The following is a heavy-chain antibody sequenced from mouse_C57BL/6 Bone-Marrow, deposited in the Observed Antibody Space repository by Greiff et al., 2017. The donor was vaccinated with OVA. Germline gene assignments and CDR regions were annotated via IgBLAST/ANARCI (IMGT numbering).Heavy chain of an antibody. Sequence: DVMLVESGGGLVQPGGSLKLSCAASGFTFSDYYMYWVRQTPEKRLEWVAYISNGGGSTYYPDTVKGRFTISRDNAKNTLYLQMSRLKSEDTAMYYCARGGYDGSSYEYFDVWGTGTTVTVSS. D-gene: IGHD1-1*01. V-gene: IGHV5-12*01. CDR2: ISNGGGST. CDR3: ARGGYDGSSYEYFDV. CDR1: GFTFSDYY. J-gene: IGHJ1*03.